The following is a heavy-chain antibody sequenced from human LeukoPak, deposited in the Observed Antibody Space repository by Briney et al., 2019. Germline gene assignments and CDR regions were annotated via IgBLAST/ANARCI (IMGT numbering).Heavy chain of an antibody. J-gene: IGHJ4*02. CDR3: AKADSSGYFDY. CDR2: ISWNSGSI. CDR1: GFTFDDYA. V-gene: IGHV3-9*01. D-gene: IGHD3-22*01. Sequence: GRSLRLSCAASGFTFDDYAMHWVRQAPGKGLEWVSGISWNSGSIGYADSEKGRFTISRDNAKNSLYLQMNSLRAEDTALYYCAKADSSGYFDYWGQGTLVTVSS.